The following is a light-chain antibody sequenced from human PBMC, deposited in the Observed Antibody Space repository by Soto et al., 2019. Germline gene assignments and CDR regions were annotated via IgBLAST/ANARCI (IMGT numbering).Light chain of an antibody. CDR1: SSDVGAYNY. Sequence: QSARTQPASVSGSPGHSITSSCTGTSSDVGAYNYVSWYQQHPGKAPKLMIYEVSNRPSGVSNRFSGSKSGNTASLTISGLQAEDEGDYYCSSYTSGSTWVFGGETKVTVL. V-gene: IGLV2-14*01. CDR2: EVS. J-gene: IGLJ3*02. CDR3: SSYTSGSTWV.